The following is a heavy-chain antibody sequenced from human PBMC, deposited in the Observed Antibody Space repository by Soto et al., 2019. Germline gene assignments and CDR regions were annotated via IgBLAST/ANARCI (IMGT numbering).Heavy chain of an antibody. D-gene: IGHD2-8*02. CDR3: ARVAYWWKYVQTFDY. J-gene: IGHJ4*02. Sequence: GASVKVSCKASGYTFTSYGISWVRQAPGQGLEWMGWISAYNGNTNYAQKLQGRVTMTTDTSTSTAYMELRSLRSDDTAVYYCARVAYWWKYVQTFDYWGQGTLVTVSS. CDR2: ISAYNGNT. V-gene: IGHV1-18*01. CDR1: GYTFTSYG.